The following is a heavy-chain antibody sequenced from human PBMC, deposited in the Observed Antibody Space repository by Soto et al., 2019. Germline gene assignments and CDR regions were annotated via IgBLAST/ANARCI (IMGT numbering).Heavy chain of an antibody. V-gene: IGHV1-46*01. J-gene: IGHJ4*02. CDR1: GGTFSSYY. CDR3: ARDRYDSSGYYFGFPHY. D-gene: IGHD3-22*01. Sequence: GASVKVSCKASGGTFSSYYMHWVRQAPGQGLEWMGIINPSGGSTSYAQKFQGRVTMTRDTSTSTVYMELSSLRSEDTAVYYCARDRYDSSGYYFGFPHYWGQGTLVTVSS. CDR2: INPSGGST.